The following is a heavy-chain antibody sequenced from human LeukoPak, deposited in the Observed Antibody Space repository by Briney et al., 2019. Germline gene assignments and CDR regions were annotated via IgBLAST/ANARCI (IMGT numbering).Heavy chain of an antibody. Sequence: GGSLRLSCAASGFTFSIYAMRWVRQAPGKGLEWVSTIGGSGGSTYYADSVKGRFTISRDNSKNTLYLQMNRLRAEDTAVYYCARVNQNYGMDVWGQGTTVTVSS. CDR2: IGGSGGST. CDR3: ARVNQNYGMDV. V-gene: IGHV3-23*01. J-gene: IGHJ6*02. CDR1: GFTFSIYA.